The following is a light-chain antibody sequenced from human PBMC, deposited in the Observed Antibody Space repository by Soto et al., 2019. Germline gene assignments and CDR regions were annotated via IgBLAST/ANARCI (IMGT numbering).Light chain of an antibody. Sequence: DIQMTQSPSTLSASVGDRVTITCRASQSISTYLNWYQQKLGRAPTLLIYAASSLQSGVPSRSSGGGSGTDFTLTISSLQPEDFAMYFYQQCYSSPRTFGQGTKVEIK. CDR1: QSISTY. V-gene: IGKV1-39*01. CDR2: AAS. J-gene: IGKJ1*01. CDR3: QQCYSSPRT.